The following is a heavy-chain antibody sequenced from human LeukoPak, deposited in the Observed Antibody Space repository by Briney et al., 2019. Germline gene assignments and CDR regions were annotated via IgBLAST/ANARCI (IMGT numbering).Heavy chain of an antibody. D-gene: IGHD3-16*02. J-gene: IGHJ4*02. CDR1: GYSISSGYY. CDR3: ARSYYDYVWGSYRYTSFDY. CDR2: IYHSGST. Sequence: PSETLSLTCTVSGYSISSGYYWGWIRQPPGKGLEWIGSIYHSGSTYYNPSLKSRVTISVDTSKNQFSLKLSSVTAADTAVYYCARSYYDYVWGSYRYTSFDYWGQGTLVTVSS. V-gene: IGHV4-38-2*02.